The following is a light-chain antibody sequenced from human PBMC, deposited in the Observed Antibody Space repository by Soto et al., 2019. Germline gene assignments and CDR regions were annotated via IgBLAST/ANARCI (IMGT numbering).Light chain of an antibody. J-gene: IGLJ1*01. CDR3: SSYTTSNTRQIV. CDR2: DVS. V-gene: IGLV2-14*03. CDR1: SSDVGGYNY. Sequence: QSALTQPASVSGSPGQSITICCTGTSSDVGGYNYVSWYQHHPGKAPKLLIYDVSNRPSGVSNRFSGSKSDNTASLTISGLQPEDEADYYCSSYTTSNTRQIVFGTGTKVT.